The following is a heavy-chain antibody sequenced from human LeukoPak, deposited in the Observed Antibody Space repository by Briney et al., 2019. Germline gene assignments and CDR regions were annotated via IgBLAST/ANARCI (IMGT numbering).Heavy chain of an antibody. Sequence: GGSLRLSCAASGFTVSSNYMSWVRQALGKGLEWVSVIYSGGSTYYADSVKGRFTISRDNSKNTLYLQMNSLRAEDTAVYYCARTSADYGEVLFDYWGQGTLVTVSS. V-gene: IGHV3-53*01. CDR1: GFTVSSNY. CDR3: ARTSADYGEVLFDY. D-gene: IGHD4-17*01. J-gene: IGHJ4*02. CDR2: IYSGGST.